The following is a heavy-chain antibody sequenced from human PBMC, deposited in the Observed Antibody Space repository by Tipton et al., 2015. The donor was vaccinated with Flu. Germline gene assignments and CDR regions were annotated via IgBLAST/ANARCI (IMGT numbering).Heavy chain of an antibody. V-gene: IGHV4-61*01. J-gene: IGHJ3*02. CDR1: GGFITSGSYY. CDR3: AREWGDAFDI. CDR2: IYYSGSI. Sequence: TLSLTCTVSGGFITSGSYYWSWIRQPPGKGLEWIGYIYYSGSISYNPSLKSRVTISVDTSKSQFSLKLSSVTAADTAVYYCAREWGDAFDIWGQGTMVTVSS. D-gene: IGHD3-16*01.